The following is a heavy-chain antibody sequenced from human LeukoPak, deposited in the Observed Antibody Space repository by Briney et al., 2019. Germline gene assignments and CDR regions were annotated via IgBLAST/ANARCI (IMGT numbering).Heavy chain of an antibody. V-gene: IGHV3-43D*03. Sequence: PGGSLRLSCAASGFTFDDYAMHWVRQAPGKGLEWVSLISWDGGSTYYADSVKGRFTISRDNSKNPLYLQMNSLRAEDTALYYCAKPYGYCSGGSCYGLAFDIWGQGTMVTVSS. CDR3: AKPYGYCSGGSCYGLAFDI. D-gene: IGHD2-15*01. J-gene: IGHJ3*02. CDR2: ISWDGGST. CDR1: GFTFDDYA.